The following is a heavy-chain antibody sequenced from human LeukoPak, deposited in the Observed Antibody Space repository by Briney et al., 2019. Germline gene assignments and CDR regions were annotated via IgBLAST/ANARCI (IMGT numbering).Heavy chain of an antibody. D-gene: IGHD3-22*01. CDR3: ARDPPYYDSSGPRHGAFDI. CDR1: GGSTSSYD. CDR2: TYTSGST. Sequence: SETLSLTCTVSGGSTSSYDWSWIRQPAGKGLEWIGRTYTSGSTNYNPSLKSRVTISVDTSKNQFSLKLSSVTAADTAVYYCARDPPYYDSSGPRHGAFDIWGQGTMVTVSS. V-gene: IGHV4-4*07. J-gene: IGHJ3*02.